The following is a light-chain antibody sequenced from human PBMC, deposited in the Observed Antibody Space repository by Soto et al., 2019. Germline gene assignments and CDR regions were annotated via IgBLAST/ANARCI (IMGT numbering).Light chain of an antibody. CDR1: QSVSSN. V-gene: IGKV3-20*01. J-gene: IGKJ1*01. Sequence: EIVLTQSPCTLSLSPGERATLSCRAGQSVSSNLAWYQQKPGQAPRLLIYGASTRATGIPARFSGSGSGTGFTLSVSRLEPEDFAVYFCQQYGSSPATFGQGTKVDIK. CDR3: QQYGSSPAT. CDR2: GAS.